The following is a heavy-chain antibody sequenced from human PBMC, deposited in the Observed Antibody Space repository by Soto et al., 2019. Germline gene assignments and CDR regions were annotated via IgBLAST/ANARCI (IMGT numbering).Heavy chain of an antibody. J-gene: IGHJ4*02. Sequence: PSETLSLTCAVYGGSFSGYYWSWIRQPPGKGLEWIGEINHSGSTNYNPSLKSRVTISVDTSKNQFSLKLSSVTAADTAVYYCARGVFGDFWSGYYTRIFDYWGQGTLVTVSS. V-gene: IGHV4-34*01. CDR2: INHSGST. CDR3: ARGVFGDFWSGYYTRIFDY. D-gene: IGHD3-3*01. CDR1: GGSFSGYY.